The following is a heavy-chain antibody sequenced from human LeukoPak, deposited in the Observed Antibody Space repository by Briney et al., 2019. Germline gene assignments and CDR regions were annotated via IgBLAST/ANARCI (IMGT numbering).Heavy chain of an antibody. CDR2: INPDGSNM. CDR3: VSGFLQWLY. D-gene: IGHD3-3*01. J-gene: IGHJ4*02. Sequence: GGSLRLSCAASGFSFSSYWMSWVHQAPGKGLEWVANINPDGSNMLYVDSVKGRFTISRDNAKNSLYLQMNNLRAEDTAVYFCVSGFLQWLYWGQGTLVTVSS. CDR1: GFSFSSYW. V-gene: IGHV3-7*01.